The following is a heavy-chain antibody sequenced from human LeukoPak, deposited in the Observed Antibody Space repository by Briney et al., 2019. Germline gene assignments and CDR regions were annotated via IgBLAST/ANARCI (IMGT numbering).Heavy chain of an antibody. V-gene: IGHV3-7*01. D-gene: IGHD1-26*01. CDR2: IKSDGSDK. CDR3: ARVRSYGWFDP. J-gene: IGHJ5*02. Sequence: GGSLRLSCAASGFTFSTYWLGWVRQAPGKGLEWLANIKSDGSDKYYVDSVKGRFTISRDNAKNSLYLQMNSLRAEDTAVYYCARVRSYGWFDPWGQGTLVTVSS. CDR1: GFTFSTYW.